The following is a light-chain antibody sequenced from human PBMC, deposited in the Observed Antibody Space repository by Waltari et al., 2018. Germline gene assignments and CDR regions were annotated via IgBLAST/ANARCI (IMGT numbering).Light chain of an antibody. CDR1: QSIITW. J-gene: IGKJ4*01. CDR3: QQYNKYPLT. V-gene: IGKV1-5*03. Sequence: DIQMPQSPSTLSASRGDRVTISCRASQSIITWLAWYQQKPGKAPKLLGYKASSLESGVPSRFSGSGSGTEFTLTISSLQADDFATYYCQQYNKYPLTFGGGTKVEI. CDR2: KAS.